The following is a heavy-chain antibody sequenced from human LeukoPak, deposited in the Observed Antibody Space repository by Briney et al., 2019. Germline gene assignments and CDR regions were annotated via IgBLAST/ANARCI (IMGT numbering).Heavy chain of an antibody. CDR3: ARPNTYYDFRGH. V-gene: IGHV4-39*01. CDR2: IYYSGST. D-gene: IGHD3-3*01. Sequence: PSETLSLTCTVSGGSISSSSYYWGWGGQPPGRGGEGVGSIYYSGSTYYNPSLKSRVTISVDTSKNQFSLKLSSVTAADTAVYYCARPNTYYDFRGHWGQGTLVTVSS. J-gene: IGHJ4*02. CDR1: GGSISSSSYY.